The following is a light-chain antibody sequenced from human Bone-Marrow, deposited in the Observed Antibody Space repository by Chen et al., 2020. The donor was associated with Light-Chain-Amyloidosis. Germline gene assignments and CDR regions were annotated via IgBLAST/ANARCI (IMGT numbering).Light chain of an antibody. CDR3: QTADSSASSWV. CDR1: DLPTKY. V-gene: IGLV3-25*03. J-gene: IGLJ3*02. CDR2: KAN. Sequence: SYELTQPPSVSVSPGQTARITCSGDDLPTKYAYWNQQKPRQAPVLVAYKANKRPSGIPERFSASSSGTTVTLTISGVQADDEADYYCQTADSSASSWVFGGGTKVTVL.